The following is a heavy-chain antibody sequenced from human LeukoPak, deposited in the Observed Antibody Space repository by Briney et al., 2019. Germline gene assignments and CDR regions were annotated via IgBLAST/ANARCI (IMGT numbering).Heavy chain of an antibody. CDR2: MNPNSGNT. CDR3: ARGKYYYDSSGYYYWFDP. D-gene: IGHD3-22*01. J-gene: IGHJ5*02. V-gene: IGHV1-8*01. Sequence: ASVKVSCKASGYTFTSYDINWVRQATGQGLEWMGWMNPNSGNTGYAQKFQGRVTMTRNTSISTAYMELSSLRPEDTAVYYCARGKYYYDSSGYYYWFDPWGQGTLVTVSS. CDR1: GYTFTSYD.